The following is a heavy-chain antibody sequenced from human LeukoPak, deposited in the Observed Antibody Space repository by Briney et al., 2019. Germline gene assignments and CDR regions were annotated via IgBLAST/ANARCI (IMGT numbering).Heavy chain of an antibody. Sequence: GGSLRLSCAASGFTFNSHWMNWVRQAPGKGLEWVGIINQDGGTIGYGDSVKGRFTISRDNAKNSLYLQMNSLRAEDTAVYYCARMSLEFNWFDPWGQGTLVTVSS. J-gene: IGHJ5*02. D-gene: IGHD5/OR15-5a*01. CDR2: INQDGGTI. CDR3: ARMSLEFNWFDP. CDR1: GFTFNSHW. V-gene: IGHV3-7*03.